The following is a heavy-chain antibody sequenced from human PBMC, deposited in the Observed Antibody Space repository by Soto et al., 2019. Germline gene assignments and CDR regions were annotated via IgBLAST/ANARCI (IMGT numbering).Heavy chain of an antibody. CDR1: GGSVRSGSFY. V-gene: IGHV4-61*01. J-gene: IGHJ3*01. D-gene: IGHD1-26*01. CDR3: ARSVGTRGNDAFDL. CDR2: IYFSGST. Sequence: QVQLQESGPGLVKPSETLSLTCTVSGGSVRSGSFYWSWIRQPPGKGLEWIGYIYFSGSTDYNPSLKSRVTISVDNSKNQFSLKLSSVTAADTAVYYCARSVGTRGNDAFDLWGQGTMVTVSS.